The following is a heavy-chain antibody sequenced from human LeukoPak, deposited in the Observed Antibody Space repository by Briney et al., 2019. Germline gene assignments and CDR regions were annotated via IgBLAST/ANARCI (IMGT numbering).Heavy chain of an antibody. CDR1: GFTFSSYA. Sequence: GGSLRLSCAASGFTFSSYAMSWVREVPGKGLEWVSVIGGSGDNTYYTESVKGRFTLSRDNSKNILYLQMNSLRAEDTAVYYCAKWKYSNSGIDDYWGQGTLVTVSS. D-gene: IGHD6-6*01. V-gene: IGHV3-23*01. CDR3: AKWKYSNSGIDDY. J-gene: IGHJ4*02. CDR2: IGGSGDNT.